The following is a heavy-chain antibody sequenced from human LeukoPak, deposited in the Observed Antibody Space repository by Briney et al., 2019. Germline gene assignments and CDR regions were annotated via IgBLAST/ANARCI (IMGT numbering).Heavy chain of an antibody. CDR2: IDPSNGNI. Sequence: ASVKVSCKASGYTFNSYGICCVRQAPGQGLEWIGWIDPSNGNIKYAEKLQGRVTMTTDTSTSTAYMELRRLRSDDTAVYYCARDGVSGHFDYWGRGTLVTVSS. D-gene: IGHD3-3*01. V-gene: IGHV1-18*01. CDR1: GYTFNSYG. CDR3: ARDGVSGHFDY. J-gene: IGHJ4*01.